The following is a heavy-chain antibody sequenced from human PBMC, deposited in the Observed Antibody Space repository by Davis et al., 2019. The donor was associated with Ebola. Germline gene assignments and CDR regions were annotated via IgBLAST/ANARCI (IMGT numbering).Heavy chain of an antibody. CDR2: ISGSGGST. CDR3: ARDIYPGDYYYYHYGLDV. CDR1: GFTFSSYW. J-gene: IGHJ6*02. Sequence: GESLKISCVASGFTFSSYWMHWVRQAPGKGLEWVSAISGSGGSTYHADSVKGRFTISRDNSKNTLYLQMNILRAEDTAVYYCARDIYPGDYYYYHYGLDVWGQGTTVTVSS. D-gene: IGHD3-3*01. V-gene: IGHV3-23*01.